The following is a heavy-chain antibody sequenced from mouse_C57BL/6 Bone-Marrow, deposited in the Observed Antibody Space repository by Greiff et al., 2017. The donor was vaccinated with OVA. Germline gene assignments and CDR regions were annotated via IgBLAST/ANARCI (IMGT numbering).Heavy chain of an antibody. J-gene: IGHJ2*01. CDR1: GFTFSSYA. CDR3: ARDKVDYYGSSPYYFDY. D-gene: IGHD1-1*01. Sequence: DVMLVESGGGLVKPGGSLKLSCAASGFTFSSYAMSWVRQTPEKRLEWVATISDGGSYTYYPDNVKGRFTISRDNAKNNLYLQMSHLKSEDTSMYYCARDKVDYYGSSPYYFDYWGQGTTLTVSS. V-gene: IGHV5-4*01. CDR2: ISDGGSYT.